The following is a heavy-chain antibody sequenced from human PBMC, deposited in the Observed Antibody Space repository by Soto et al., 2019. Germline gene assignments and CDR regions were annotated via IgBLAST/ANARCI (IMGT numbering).Heavy chain of an antibody. V-gene: IGHV1-2*02. CDR1: GYTFTGYY. CDR3: ASLGELSLTYYYYGMDV. Sequence: ASVKVSCKASGYTFTGYYMHWVRQAPVQGLEWMGWINPNSGGTNYAQRFQGRVTMTRDTSISTAYMELSRLRSDDTAVYYCASLGELSLTYYYYGMDVWGQGTTITVS. D-gene: IGHD3-16*02. CDR2: INPNSGGT. J-gene: IGHJ6*02.